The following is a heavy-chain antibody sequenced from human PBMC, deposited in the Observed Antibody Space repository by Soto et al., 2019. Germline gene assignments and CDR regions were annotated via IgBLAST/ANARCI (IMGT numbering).Heavy chain of an antibody. CDR1: SFTFRSYG. D-gene: IGHD2-15*01. CDR2: TSYDGNKK. CDR3: AKVEWWSTQAGLRDYYYGMDV. J-gene: IGHJ6*02. V-gene: IGHV3-30*18. Sequence: GGSLRLSCAASSFTFRSYGMHWVRRAPGKGLEWVATTSYDGNKKYYADFVKGRFTISKDNSNNTLYLQMNSLRVEDTAAYYCAKVEWWSTQAGLRDYYYGMDVWGQGTTVTVS.